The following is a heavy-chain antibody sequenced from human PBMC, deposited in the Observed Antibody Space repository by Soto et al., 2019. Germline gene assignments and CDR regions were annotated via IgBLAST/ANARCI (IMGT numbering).Heavy chain of an antibody. CDR3: ARVLDTAMVSSGYYYYYGMDV. D-gene: IGHD5-18*01. V-gene: IGHV4-31*02. CDR1: GGSISSGGYY. J-gene: IGHJ6*02. CDR2: IYYSGST. Sequence: SETLSLTCTVSGGSISSGGYYWSWIRQHPGKGLEWIGYIYYSGSTYYKTSLKRRVTISVDTSKNQFSLKLSSVTAADTAVYYCARVLDTAMVSSGYYYYYGMDVWGQGTTVT.